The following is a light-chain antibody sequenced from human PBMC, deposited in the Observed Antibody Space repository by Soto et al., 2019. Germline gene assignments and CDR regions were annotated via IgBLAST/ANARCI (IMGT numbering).Light chain of an antibody. V-gene: IGKV3-20*01. CDR3: QQYNKWPLT. Sequence: PGETGTLCCRASQNFGSTSLAWYQQKRGQAPRFLIYGASSRATGIPDRFSGSGSGTDFTLTISRLEPEDFAVYYCQQYNKWPLTFGGGTKVDIK. CDR1: QNFGSTS. J-gene: IGKJ4*01. CDR2: GAS.